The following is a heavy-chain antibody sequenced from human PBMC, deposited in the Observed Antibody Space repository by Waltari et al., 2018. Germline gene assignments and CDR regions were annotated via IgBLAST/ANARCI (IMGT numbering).Heavy chain of an antibody. CDR1: GFTFSSYG. J-gene: IGHJ4*02. Sequence: QVQLVESGGGVVQPGGSLRLSCAASGFTFSSYGMHGVRRAPGKGLEWVAFIRYDGSNKYYADSVKGRFTISRDNSKNTLYLQMNSLRAEDTAVYYCAKDHRGSSGYCDYWGQGTLVTVSS. CDR2: IRYDGSNK. CDR3: AKDHRGSSGYCDY. D-gene: IGHD3-22*01. V-gene: IGHV3-30*02.